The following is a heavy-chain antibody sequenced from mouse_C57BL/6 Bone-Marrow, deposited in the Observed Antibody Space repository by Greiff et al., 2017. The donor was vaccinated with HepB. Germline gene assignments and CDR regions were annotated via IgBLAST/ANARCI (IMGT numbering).Heavy chain of an antibody. V-gene: IGHV1-54*01. Sequence: QVQLKESGAELVRPGTSVKVSCKASGYAFTNYLIEWVKQRPGQGLEWIGVINPGSGGTNYNEKFKGKATLTADKFSSTAYMQLSSLTSEDSAVYFCARYGGIYYGYDRYFDVWGTGTTVTVSS. CDR2: INPGSGGT. CDR1: GYAFTNYL. D-gene: IGHD2-2*01. CDR3: ARYGGIYYGYDRYFDV. J-gene: IGHJ1*03.